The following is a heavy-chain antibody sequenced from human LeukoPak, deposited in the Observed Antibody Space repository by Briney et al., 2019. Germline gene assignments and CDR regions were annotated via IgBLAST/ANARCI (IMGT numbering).Heavy chain of an antibody. J-gene: IGHJ4*02. CDR1: GFTFSSYS. Sequence: GGSLRLSCAASGFTFSSYSMNWVRRAPGKGLEWVSSISSSSSYIYYADSVKGRFTISRDNAKNSLYLQMNSLRAEDTAVYYCARDSNCGGDCYIDYWGQGTLVTVSS. CDR3: ARDSNCGGDCYIDY. D-gene: IGHD2-21*02. CDR2: ISSSSSYI. V-gene: IGHV3-21*01.